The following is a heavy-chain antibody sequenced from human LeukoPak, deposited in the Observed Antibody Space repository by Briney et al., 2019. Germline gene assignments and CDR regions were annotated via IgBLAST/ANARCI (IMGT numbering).Heavy chain of an antibody. D-gene: IGHD3-10*01. V-gene: IGHV6-1*01. CDR3: ARGVFPAFDI. J-gene: IGHJ3*02. CDR2: AYYRSKWFN. Sequence: SQTLSLTCDISGDSVASNSVTWNWIRQSPSRGLEWLGRAYYRSKWFNDYAVSVKGRITINPDTSKNQFSLQLNSVTPEDTAVYYCARGVFPAFDIWGQGTMVTVSS. CDR1: GDSVASNSVT.